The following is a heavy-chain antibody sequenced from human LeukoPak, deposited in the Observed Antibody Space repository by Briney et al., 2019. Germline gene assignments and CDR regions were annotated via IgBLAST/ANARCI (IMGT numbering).Heavy chain of an antibody. D-gene: IGHD2-15*01. CDR3: AKHRLVVVAATVSD. J-gene: IGHJ4*02. V-gene: IGHV3-23*01. Sequence: PGGSLRLSCAASGFTFSRYAMSWVRQAPGKGLEWVSAISGRGGSTYYADSPKGRFTISRDNSKNTLYLQKNSVRDEDTAVYYCAKHRLVVVAATVSDWGQGTLVTVSS. CDR2: ISGRGGST. CDR1: GFTFSRYA.